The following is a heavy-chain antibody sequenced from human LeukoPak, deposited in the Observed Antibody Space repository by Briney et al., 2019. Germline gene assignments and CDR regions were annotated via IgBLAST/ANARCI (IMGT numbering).Heavy chain of an antibody. CDR2: INPSGGST. D-gene: IGHD3-10*01. Sequence: ASVKVSCKASGYTFNSDYMHWVRQARGQGLEWMGIINPSGGSTSYAQKFQGRVTMTRDTSTSTVYMELSSLRSEDTAVYYCARAVYYGSGSYYAFDYWGQGTLVTVSS. J-gene: IGHJ4*02. V-gene: IGHV1-46*02. CDR1: GYTFNSDY. CDR3: ARAVYYGSGSYYAFDY.